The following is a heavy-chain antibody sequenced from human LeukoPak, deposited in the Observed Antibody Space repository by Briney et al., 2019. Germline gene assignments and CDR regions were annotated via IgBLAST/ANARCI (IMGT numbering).Heavy chain of an antibody. J-gene: IGHJ1*01. Sequence: ASVKVSCKASGGTFSSYAISWVRQAPGQGLEWMGRIIPILGIANYAQKFQGRVTITADKSTSTAYMELSSLRSEDTAVYYCARAKGTTVTTSTQYFQHWGQGTLVTVSS. CDR1: GGTFSSYA. CDR3: ARAKGTTVTTSTQYFQH. CDR2: IIPILGIA. V-gene: IGHV1-69*04. D-gene: IGHD4-17*01.